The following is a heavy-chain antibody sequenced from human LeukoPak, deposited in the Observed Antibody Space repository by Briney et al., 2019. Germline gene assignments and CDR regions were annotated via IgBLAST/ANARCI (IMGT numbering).Heavy chain of an antibody. CDR3: ARGTTVVTPSYFQH. J-gene: IGHJ1*01. Sequence: GSSVKVSCKASGGTFSSYAISWVRQAPGQGLEWMGGIIPIFGTANYAQKFQGRVTITTDESTSTAYMELSSLRSEDTAVYYCARGTTVVTPSYFQHWGQGTLVTVSS. V-gene: IGHV1-69*05. CDR1: GGTFSSYA. D-gene: IGHD4-23*01. CDR2: IIPIFGTA.